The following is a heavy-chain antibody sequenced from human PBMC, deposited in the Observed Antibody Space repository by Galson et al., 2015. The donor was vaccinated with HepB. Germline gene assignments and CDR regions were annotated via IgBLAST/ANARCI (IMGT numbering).Heavy chain of an antibody. J-gene: IGHJ4*02. CDR2: IGPSGSDR. CDR1: AFSFGSYG. Sequence: SLRLSCAASAFSFGSYGMNWFRQAPGKGPEWISYIGPSGSDRTYADSVKGRFTISRDNAKNSLYLEMNSLRDEDTAVYYCARDPYGAGNYWGQGTLVTVSS. CDR3: ARDPYGAGNY. V-gene: IGHV3-48*02. D-gene: IGHD3-10*01.